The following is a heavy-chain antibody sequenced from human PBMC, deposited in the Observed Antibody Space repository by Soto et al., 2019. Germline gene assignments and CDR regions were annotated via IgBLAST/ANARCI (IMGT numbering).Heavy chain of an antibody. V-gene: IGHV4-30-4*01. J-gene: IGHJ4*01. D-gene: IGHD2-2*02. CDR2: IYYSGST. Sequence: PSETLSLTCTVSGGSISSGDYYWSWIRQPPGKGLEWIGYIYYSGSTYYNPSLKSRVTISVDTSKNQFSLKLSSVTAADTAVYSWPRALSTDKPNSDSHIHEWGPGSLVTVA. CDR3: PRALSTDKPNSDSHIHE. CDR1: GGSISSGDYY.